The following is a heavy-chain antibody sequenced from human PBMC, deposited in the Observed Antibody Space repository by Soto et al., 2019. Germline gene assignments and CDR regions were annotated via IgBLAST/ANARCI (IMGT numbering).Heavy chain of an antibody. D-gene: IGHD3-10*01. CDR1: GFTFSSYG. CDR2: ISYDGSNK. V-gene: IGHV3-30*18. Sequence: QVQMVESGGGVVQPGRSLRLSCAASGFTFSSYGMHWVRQAPGKGLEWVAVISYDGSNKYHADSVKGRFTSSRDNSKNTLYLQMNSLRAEDTAVYYCAKASRWFGELFGDFDYWGQGTLVTVSS. J-gene: IGHJ4*02. CDR3: AKASRWFGELFGDFDY.